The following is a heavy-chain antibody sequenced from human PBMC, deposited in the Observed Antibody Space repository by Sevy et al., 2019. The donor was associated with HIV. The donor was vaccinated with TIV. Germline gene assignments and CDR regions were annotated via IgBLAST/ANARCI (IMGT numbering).Heavy chain of an antibody. J-gene: IGHJ4*02. CDR3: AKDVNKWEPHPGY. CDR2: ISWDGGST. Sequence: GGSLRLSCAASGFTFDDYTMHWVRQAPGKGLEWVSLISWDGGSTYYADSVKGRFTISRDNSKNSLYLQMNSLRTEDTALYYCAKDVNKWEPHPGYWGQGTLVTVSS. D-gene: IGHD1-26*01. V-gene: IGHV3-43*01. CDR1: GFTFDDYT.